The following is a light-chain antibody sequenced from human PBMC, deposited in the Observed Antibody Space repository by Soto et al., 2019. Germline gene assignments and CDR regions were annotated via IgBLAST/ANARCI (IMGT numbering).Light chain of an antibody. CDR1: QSVSSN. Sequence: EIVMTKSPATLSVSPGERATLSCRASQSVSSNLAWYQQKPGQAPRLLIYGASSRATGIPDRFSGSGSGTDFTLTISRLEPEDFAVYYCQQYGSSPITFGQGTLLEI. J-gene: IGKJ5*01. CDR2: GAS. V-gene: IGKV3-20*01. CDR3: QQYGSSPIT.